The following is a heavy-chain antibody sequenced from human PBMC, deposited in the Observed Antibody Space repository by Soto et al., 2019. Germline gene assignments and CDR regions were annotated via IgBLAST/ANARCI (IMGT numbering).Heavy chain of an antibody. CDR2: IKQNGSEK. CDR3: ARALCSETDEL. V-gene: IGHV3-7*01. CDR1: GFTFSRFW. D-gene: IGHD6-19*01. J-gene: IGHJ4*02. Sequence: EVQLVESGGGLVQPGGSLRLSCAGSGFTFSRFWMSWVRQAPGKGLEWVANIKQNGSEKYYVDSVKGRFTISRDNAKNSLYLQMNSLRAEDTAVYYCARALCSETDELWGQGPLVTVSS.